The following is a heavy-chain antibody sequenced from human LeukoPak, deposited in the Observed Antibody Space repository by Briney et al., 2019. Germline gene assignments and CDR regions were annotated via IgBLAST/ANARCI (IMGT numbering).Heavy chain of an antibody. CDR2: INHSGST. D-gene: IGHD6-13*01. Sequence: SETLSLTCAVYGGSFSGYYWSWIRQPPGKGLEWIGEINHSGSTNYNPSLKSRVTISVDTSKNQFSLKLNFVTAADTAMYYCARMFRSSWYINWFDPWGQGTLVTVSS. V-gene: IGHV4-34*01. J-gene: IGHJ5*02. CDR1: GGSFSGYY. CDR3: ARMFRSSWYINWFDP.